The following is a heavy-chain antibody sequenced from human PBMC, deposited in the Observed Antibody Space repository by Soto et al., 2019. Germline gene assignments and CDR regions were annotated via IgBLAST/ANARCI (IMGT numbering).Heavy chain of an antibody. D-gene: IGHD3-10*01. Sequence: GSLRLSCAASGLIVSTNYMNWVRQAPGKGLEWVSVLYSGGSTHYAGSVKGRFIISRDNSKNTLYLQMNSLRAEDTAVYYCARDRPGDEGDAFDIWGHGTLVTVSS. J-gene: IGHJ3*02. CDR1: GLIVSTNY. V-gene: IGHV3-53*01. CDR3: ARDRPGDEGDAFDI. CDR2: LYSGGST.